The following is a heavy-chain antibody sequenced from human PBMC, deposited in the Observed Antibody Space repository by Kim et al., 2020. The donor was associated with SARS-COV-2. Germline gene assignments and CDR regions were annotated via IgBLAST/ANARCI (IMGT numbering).Heavy chain of an antibody. CDR2: ISGSGGST. V-gene: IGHV3-23*01. D-gene: IGHD3-22*01. J-gene: IGHJ1*01. Sequence: GGSLRLSCAASGFTFSNYAMSWARQAPGKGLEWVSAISGSGGSTYYTDSVKGRFTISRDNSKNTLYLQMNSLRAEDTAVYYCAKGAESSGREGEHWGQGTLVSVSS. CDR3: AKGAESSGREGEH. CDR1: GFTFSNYA.